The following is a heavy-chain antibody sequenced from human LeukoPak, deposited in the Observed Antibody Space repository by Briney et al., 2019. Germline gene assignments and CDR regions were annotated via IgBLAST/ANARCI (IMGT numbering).Heavy chain of an antibody. J-gene: IGHJ4*02. CDR3: ARSTAGFDY. CDR1: GFTLSRSW. CDR2: IKEDGSEK. Sequence: GGSLRLSCAASGFTLSRSWMAWVRQAPGKRLEWVANIKEDGSEKYYVDSVKGRFTISRDNAKNSLYLQMNSLRAEDTALYYCARSTAGFDYWGQGTLVTVSS. D-gene: IGHD1-1*01. V-gene: IGHV3-7*01.